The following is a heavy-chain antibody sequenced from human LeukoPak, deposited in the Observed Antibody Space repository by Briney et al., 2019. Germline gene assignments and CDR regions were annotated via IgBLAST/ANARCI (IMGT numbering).Heavy chain of an antibody. V-gene: IGHV1-69*05. D-gene: IGHD3-22*01. CDR3: ARFGYDSSGYHFDY. CDR1: GGTFSSYA. J-gene: IGHJ4*02. Sequence: ASVKVSCKASGGTFSSYAISWVRQAPGQGLEWVGGIIPIFGTANYAQKFQGRVTMTRNTSISTAYMELSSLRSEDTAVYYCARFGYDSSGYHFDYWGQGTLVTVSS. CDR2: IIPIFGTA.